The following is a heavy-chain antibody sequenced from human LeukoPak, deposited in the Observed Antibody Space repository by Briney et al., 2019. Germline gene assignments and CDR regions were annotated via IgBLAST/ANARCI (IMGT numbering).Heavy chain of an antibody. D-gene: IGHD6-6*01. V-gene: IGHV4-38-2*02. Sequence: SGTLTLTCAVSGYSISSGYYWGWIRQPPGKGVEWIGSIYHSGSTYYNPSLKSRVTISVDTSKNQFSLKLSSVTATDAAIYYCERERSSSSDYWGQGTLVTVSS. J-gene: IGHJ4*02. CDR1: GYSISSGYY. CDR2: IYHSGST. CDR3: ERERSSSSDY.